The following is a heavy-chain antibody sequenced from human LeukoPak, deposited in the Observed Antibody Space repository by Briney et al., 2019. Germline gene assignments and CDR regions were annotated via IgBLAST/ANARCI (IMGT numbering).Heavy chain of an antibody. V-gene: IGHV3-30*02. CDR1: GFTFSSYG. J-gene: IGHJ4*02. D-gene: IGHD3-10*01. CDR3: ARGSGSYYSFDY. CDR2: IRYDGSKT. Sequence: GGSQRLSCAASGFTFSSYGMHWVRQAPGKGLEWVAFIRYDGSKTYYADSVKGRFTISRDNSKNTLYLQMNSLRVEDTAVYYCARGSGSYYSFDYWGQGTLVTVSS.